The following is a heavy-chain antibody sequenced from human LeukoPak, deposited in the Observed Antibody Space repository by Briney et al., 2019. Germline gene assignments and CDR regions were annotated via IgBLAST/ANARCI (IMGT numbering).Heavy chain of an antibody. CDR3: AKDLQGRHYDILTGVFDY. Sequence: GGSLRLSCAASGFTFSSYGMHWVRQAPGKGLEWVAFIRYDGSNKYYADSVKGRFTISRDNSKNTLYLQMNSLRAEDTAVYYCAKDLQGRHYDILTGVFDYWGQGTLVTVSS. CDR2: IRYDGSNK. J-gene: IGHJ4*02. D-gene: IGHD3-9*01. V-gene: IGHV3-30*02. CDR1: GFTFSSYG.